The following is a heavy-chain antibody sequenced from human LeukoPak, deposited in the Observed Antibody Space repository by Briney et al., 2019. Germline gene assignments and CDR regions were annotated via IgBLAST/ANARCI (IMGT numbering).Heavy chain of an antibody. CDR3: AKGGWSLDI. D-gene: IGHD6-19*01. CDR1: GGSISGSY. CDR2: IYYNGNT. V-gene: IGHV4-59*07. Sequence: SDTLSLTCTVSGGSISGSYSSWLRQSPGKGLEWIGYIYYNGNTDYNPSLRSRLTMSVDTSTHQFSLKLASVTAADTALYYCAKGGWSLDIWDQGTMVTVSS. J-gene: IGHJ3*02.